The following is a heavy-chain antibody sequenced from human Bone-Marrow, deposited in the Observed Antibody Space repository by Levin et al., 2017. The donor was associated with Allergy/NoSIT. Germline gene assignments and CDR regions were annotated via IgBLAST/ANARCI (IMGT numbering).Heavy chain of an antibody. CDR3: ARGRGYCSSISCYGFALDT. V-gene: IGHV3-33*01. J-gene: IGHJ3*02. D-gene: IGHD2-2*01. CDR2: IWSDGTNI. Sequence: SCAASGFIFSNFGMHWVRQGPGKGLEWVADIWSDGTNIYYIESVKGRFTISRDNSKNTLYLKMNSLRAEDTAVYFCARGRGYCSSISCYGFALDTGGQGTTVTVSS. CDR1: GFIFSNFG.